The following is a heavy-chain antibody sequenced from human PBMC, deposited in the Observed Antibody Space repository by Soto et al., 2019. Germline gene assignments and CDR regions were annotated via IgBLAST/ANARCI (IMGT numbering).Heavy chain of an antibody. D-gene: IGHD6-19*01. Sequence: QVQLVESGGGVVQPGRSLRLSCAASGFTFSSYGMHWVRQAPGKGLEWVAVISYDGSNKYYADSVKGRFTISRDNSKNTLYLQMNSLRAEDTAVYYCAKIPVAVAEKDAFDIWGQGTMVTVSS. CDR2: ISYDGSNK. CDR3: AKIPVAVAEKDAFDI. CDR1: GFTFSSYG. V-gene: IGHV3-30*18. J-gene: IGHJ3*02.